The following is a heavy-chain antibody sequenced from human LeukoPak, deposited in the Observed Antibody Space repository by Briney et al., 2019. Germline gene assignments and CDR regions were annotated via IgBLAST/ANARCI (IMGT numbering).Heavy chain of an antibody. J-gene: IGHJ4*02. CDR1: GFTVSSNY. V-gene: IGHV3-53*01. CDR2: IYSGGST. CDR3: ARTTYYYDSSGYPGLYYFDY. D-gene: IGHD3-22*01. Sequence: GGSLRLSCAASGFTVSSNYMSWVRQAPGKGLEWVSVIYSGGSTYYPDSVKGRFTISRDNSKSTLYLQMNSLRAEDTAVYYCARTTYYYDSSGYPGLYYFDYWGQGTLVTVSS.